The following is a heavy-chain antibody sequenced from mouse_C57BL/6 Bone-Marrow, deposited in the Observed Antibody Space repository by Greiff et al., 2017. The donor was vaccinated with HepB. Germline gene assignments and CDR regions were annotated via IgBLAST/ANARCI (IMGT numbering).Heavy chain of an antibody. CDR2: IYPGNSDT. J-gene: IGHJ3*01. CDR3: TRTIYYGNYVAY. CDR1: GYTFTSYW. Sequence: VQLQQSGTVLARPGASVKMSCKTSGYTFTSYWMHWVKQRPGQGLEWIGAIYPGNSDTSYNQKFKGKAKLTAVTSASTAYMELSSLTNEDSAVYYCTRTIYYGNYVAYWGQGTLVTVSA. D-gene: IGHD2-1*01. V-gene: IGHV1-5*01.